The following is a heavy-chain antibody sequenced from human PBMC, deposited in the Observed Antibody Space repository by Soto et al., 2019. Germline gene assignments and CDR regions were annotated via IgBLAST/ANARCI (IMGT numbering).Heavy chain of an antibody. CDR3: GGDSSGYFYPDVFDI. J-gene: IGHJ3*02. D-gene: IGHD3-22*01. CDR1: GFTFSRYS. Sequence: EVQLVESGGGLVQPGGSLRLSCAASGFTFSRYSMNWVRQAPGKGLEWVSYISSSSSTIYYADSVKGRFTISRDNAKNSLYLQMNSLRDEDTAVYYCGGDSSGYFYPDVFDIWGQGTMFTVSS. V-gene: IGHV3-48*02. CDR2: ISSSSSTI.